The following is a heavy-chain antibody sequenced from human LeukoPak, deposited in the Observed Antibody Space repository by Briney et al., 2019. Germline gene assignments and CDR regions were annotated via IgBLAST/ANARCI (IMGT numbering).Heavy chain of an antibody. CDR3: ARVRSGSYHLDY. CDR2: IYHSGST. CDR1: GGSISSGGYS. J-gene: IGHJ4*02. D-gene: IGHD1-26*01. Sequence: PSQTLSLTCAVFGGSISSGGYSWSWIRQPPGKGLEWIGYIYHSGSTYYNPSLKSRVTISVDRTKNQFSLKLSSVTAADTAVYYCARVRSGSYHLDYWGQGTLVTVSS. V-gene: IGHV4-30-2*01.